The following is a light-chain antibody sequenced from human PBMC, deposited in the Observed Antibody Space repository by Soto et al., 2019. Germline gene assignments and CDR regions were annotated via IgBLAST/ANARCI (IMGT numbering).Light chain of an antibody. V-gene: IGLV1-51*01. J-gene: IGLJ2*01. CDR2: DNN. CDR3: RTWDSSLSAVV. Sequence: QSVLPQPPSVSAAPGQRVTISCSGSSSNIGNNYVSWYQQLPGTAPKLLIYDNNKRPSGVPDRFSGSKSGTSATLGITGLQTGDEADYYCRTWDSSLSAVVFGGGTKLTVL. CDR1: SSNIGNNY.